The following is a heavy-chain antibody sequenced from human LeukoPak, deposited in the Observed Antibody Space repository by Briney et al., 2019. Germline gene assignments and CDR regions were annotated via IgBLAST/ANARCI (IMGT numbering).Heavy chain of an antibody. D-gene: IGHD4-11*01. J-gene: IGHJ4*02. Sequence: ASVKVSCKASGYTFTDYYIHWVRQAPGQGLEWMGWINPNSGGTNYAQKFQGRVTVTRDTSISTAYMELSRLRSEDTAVYYCARVGYSNSYDYWGQGTLVTVSS. V-gene: IGHV1-2*02. CDR2: INPNSGGT. CDR1: GYTFTDYY. CDR3: ARVGYSNSYDY.